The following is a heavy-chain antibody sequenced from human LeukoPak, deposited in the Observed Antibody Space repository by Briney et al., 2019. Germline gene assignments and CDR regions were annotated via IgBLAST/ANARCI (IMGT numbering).Heavy chain of an antibody. CDR1: GFTFSSYA. CDR2: ISSSGSTI. D-gene: IGHD3-3*01. Sequence: GGSLRLSCAASGFTFSSYAMSWVRQAPGKGLEWVSYISSSGSTIYYADSVKGRFTISRDNAKNSLYLQMNSLRAEDTAVYYCASGRPVYDFWSGYYSRWFDPWGQGTLVTVSS. CDR3: ASGRPVYDFWSGYYSRWFDP. J-gene: IGHJ5*02. V-gene: IGHV3-48*03.